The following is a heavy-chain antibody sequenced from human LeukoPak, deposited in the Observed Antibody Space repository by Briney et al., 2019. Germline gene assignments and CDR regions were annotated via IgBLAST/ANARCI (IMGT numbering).Heavy chain of an antibody. CDR3: ARDIAPCYYDSSGYAFDI. CDR1: GGSISSYY. Sequence: PSETLSLTCTVSGGSISSYYWSWIRQPAGKGLEWIGRIYTSGSTNYNPSLKSRVTMSVDTSKNQFSLKLSSVTAADTAVYYCARDIAPCYYDSSGYAFDIWGQGTMVTVSS. D-gene: IGHD3-22*01. V-gene: IGHV4-4*07. J-gene: IGHJ3*02. CDR2: IYTSGST.